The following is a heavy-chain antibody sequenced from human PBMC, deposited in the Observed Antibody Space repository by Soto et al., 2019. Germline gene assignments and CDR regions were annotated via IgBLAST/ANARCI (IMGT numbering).Heavy chain of an antibody. J-gene: IGHJ6*02. CDR3: ARDYRASYPAYYYYGMDV. CDR1: GGSISSYY. CDR2: VHDSWGS. D-gene: IGHD3-16*02. V-gene: IGHV4-59*12. Sequence: SETLSLTCTVSGGSISSYYWSWIRQPPGKGLEWIGYVHDSWGSHYNPSLKSRVAISLDTSKSQFSLKLTSVTATDTAVYYCARDYRASYPAYYYYGMDVWGQGNTVTVSS.